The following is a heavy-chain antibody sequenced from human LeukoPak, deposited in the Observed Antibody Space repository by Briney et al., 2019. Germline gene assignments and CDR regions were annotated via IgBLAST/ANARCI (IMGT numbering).Heavy chain of an antibody. CDR1: GGTFSSHA. J-gene: IGHJ4*02. Sequence: GASVKVSCKASGGTFSSHAISWVRQAPGQGLEWMGRVIPILGIANYAQKFQGRVTITTDESTSTAYMELSSLRSEDTAVYYCARVSSYSSSCLDYWGQGTLVTVSS. V-gene: IGHV1-69*04. CDR3: ARVSSYSSSCLDY. CDR2: VIPILGIA. D-gene: IGHD6-6*01.